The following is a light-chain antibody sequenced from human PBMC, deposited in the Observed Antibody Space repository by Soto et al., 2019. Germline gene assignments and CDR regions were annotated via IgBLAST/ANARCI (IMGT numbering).Light chain of an antibody. Sequence: EVGLTQSPDTLSLSPGERATLSCRASQSVSSSYLAWYQQKLGQAPRLLIYGASTRVTGIPDRFSGSGSGTDFTLTVSRLEPEDFAVFYCQQYGTSPPTFSQGTKLEMK. CDR3: QQYGTSPPT. V-gene: IGKV3-20*01. CDR1: QSVSSSY. CDR2: GAS. J-gene: IGKJ2*01.